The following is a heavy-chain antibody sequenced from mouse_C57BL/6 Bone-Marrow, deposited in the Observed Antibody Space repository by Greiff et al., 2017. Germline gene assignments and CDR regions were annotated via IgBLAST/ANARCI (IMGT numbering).Heavy chain of an antibody. V-gene: IGHV1-80*01. CDR2: IYPGDGDT. CDR3: AADYYGSSHWYFDV. D-gene: IGHD1-1*01. J-gene: IGHJ1*03. CDR1: GYAFSSYW. Sequence: VQLQQSGAELVKPGASVKISCKASGYAFSSYWMNWVKQRPGKGLEWIGQIYPGDGDTNYNGKFKGKATLTADKSSSTAYMQLSSLTSEDSAVYFCAADYYGSSHWYFDVWGTGTTVTVSS.